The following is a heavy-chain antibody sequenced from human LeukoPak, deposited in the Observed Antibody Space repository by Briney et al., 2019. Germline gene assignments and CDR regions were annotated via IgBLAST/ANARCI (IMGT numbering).Heavy chain of an antibody. D-gene: IGHD3-10*01. V-gene: IGHV3-74*01. J-gene: IGHJ6*02. CDR1: GFSFSGYW. CDR2: VHIDGSTT. CDR3: ARVRRYGSGSYGLDV. Sequence: GGSLRLSCAASGFSFSGYWMDWVRQAPGKGLVWASRVHIDGSTTRYADSVKGRFTISRDNAKSTLYLQMNSLRAEDTAVYYCARVRRYGSGSYGLDVWGQGTTVTVSS.